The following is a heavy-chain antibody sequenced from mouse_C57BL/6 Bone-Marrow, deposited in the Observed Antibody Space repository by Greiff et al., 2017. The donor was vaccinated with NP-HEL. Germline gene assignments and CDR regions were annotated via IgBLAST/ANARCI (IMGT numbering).Heavy chain of an antibody. J-gene: IGHJ1*03. CDR2: INYDGSST. CDR1: GFTFSDYY. CDR3: ARGAYYYGSSWYFDV. Sequence: EVQVVESEGGLVQPGSSMKLSCTASGFTFSDYYMAWVRQVPEKGLEWVANINYDGSSTYYLDSLKSRFIISRANAKNILYLQMSSLKSEDTATYYCARGAYYYGSSWYFDVWGTGTTVTVSS. V-gene: IGHV5-16*01. D-gene: IGHD1-1*01.